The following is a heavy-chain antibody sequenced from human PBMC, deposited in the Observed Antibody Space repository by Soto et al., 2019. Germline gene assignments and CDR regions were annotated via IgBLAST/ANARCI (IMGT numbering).Heavy chain of an antibody. CDR1: GYSFTNFH. CDR2: IDPSGGIT. V-gene: IGHV1-46*01. CDR3: ARDVICQENYETIGYYFDH. Sequence: QVQLSQFGAEVKKPGASVKDSCKASGYSFTNFHIHWVRQAPGQGLEWMGMIDPSGGITRDAQRVQGRITMPRDASTSTVYMELRSLTSEDTASYYCARDVICQENYETIGYYFDHWAPGALGTVSA. J-gene: IGHJ4*02. D-gene: IGHD3-22*01.